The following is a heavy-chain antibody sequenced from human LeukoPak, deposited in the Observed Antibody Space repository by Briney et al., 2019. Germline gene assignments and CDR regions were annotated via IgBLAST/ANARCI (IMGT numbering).Heavy chain of an antibody. CDR1: GYTFTSSA. V-gene: IGHV1-58*02. CDR3: AAAVRDRGYSGYVVYYYYGMDV. D-gene: IGHD5-12*01. J-gene: IGHJ6*02. Sequence: GASVKVSCKASGYTFTSSAMQWVRQARGQRLERIGWIVVGSGNTNYAQKFQERVTITRDMSTSTAYMELSSLRSEDTAVYYCAAAVRDRGYSGYVVYYYYGMDVWGQGTTVTVSS. CDR2: IVVGSGNT.